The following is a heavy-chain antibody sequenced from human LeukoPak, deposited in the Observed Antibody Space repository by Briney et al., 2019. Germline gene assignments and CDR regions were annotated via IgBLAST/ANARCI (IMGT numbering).Heavy chain of an antibody. CDR3: ARGTTHLWFGEGGNALDI. CDR1: GYTFTGSY. J-gene: IGHJ3*02. V-gene: IGHV1-2*02. CDR2: LNPNSGDT. Sequence: ASVKVSCKASGYTFTGSYLHWVRQAPGQGLEWMGWLNPNSGDTKDALKFQGRVTMTRDTSINTAYMELSRLTSDDTAVYYCARGTTHLWFGEGGNALDIWGQGTMVTVSS. D-gene: IGHD3-10*01.